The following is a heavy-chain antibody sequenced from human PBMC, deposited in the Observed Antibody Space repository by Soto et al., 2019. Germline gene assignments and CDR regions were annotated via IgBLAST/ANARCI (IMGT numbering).Heavy chain of an antibody. Sequence: QVQLVESGGGEVQPGRSLRLSCAASGFTFSSYGMHWVRQAPGKGLEWVAVIWYDGSNKYYADSVKGRFTISRDNSKNTLYLQMNSLRAEDTAVYYCARDRRRYGPCDYWGQGTLVTVSS. V-gene: IGHV3-33*01. CDR1: GFTFSSYG. CDR2: IWYDGSNK. D-gene: IGHD3-10*01. CDR3: ARDRRRYGPCDY. J-gene: IGHJ4*02.